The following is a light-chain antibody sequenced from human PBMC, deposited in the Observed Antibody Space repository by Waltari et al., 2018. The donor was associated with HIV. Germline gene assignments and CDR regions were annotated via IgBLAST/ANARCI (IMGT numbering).Light chain of an antibody. Sequence: ALTQPAPVSGSPGQSIPISCTATNRDSGGYVFVSWYQQHPGRAPKLMIYGVSDRPSGVSNRFSGSKSGNRASLTISGVQAEDEADYYCSSYAYNSVLVFGGGTKLTVL. V-gene: IGLV2-14*01. CDR3: SSYAYNSVLV. CDR1: NRDSGGYVF. CDR2: GVS. J-gene: IGLJ3*02.